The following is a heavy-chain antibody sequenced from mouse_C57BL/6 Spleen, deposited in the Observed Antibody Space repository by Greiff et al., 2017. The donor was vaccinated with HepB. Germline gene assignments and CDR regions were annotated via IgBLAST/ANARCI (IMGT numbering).Heavy chain of an antibody. CDR2: ISYDGSN. Sequence: VQLQQSGPGLVKPSQSLSLTCSVTGYSITSGYYWNWIRQFPGNKLEWMGYISYDGSNNYNPSLKNRISITRDTSKNQFFLKLNSVTTEDTATYYCARAFYYYGSSPRYFDYWGQVTTLTVSS. CDR3: ARAFYYYGSSPRYFDY. V-gene: IGHV3-6*01. CDR1: GYSITSGYY. J-gene: IGHJ2*01. D-gene: IGHD1-1*01.